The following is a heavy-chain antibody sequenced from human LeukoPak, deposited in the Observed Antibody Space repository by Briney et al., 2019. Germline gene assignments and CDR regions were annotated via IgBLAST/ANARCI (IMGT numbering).Heavy chain of an antibody. CDR1: GGSISSSSYY. CDR2: IYYSGST. D-gene: IGHD2-15*01. J-gene: IGHJ4*02. Sequence: PSETLSLTCTVSGGSISSSSYYWGWIRQPPGKGLEWIGSIYYSGSTYYNPSLKSRVTISVDTSKNQFSLKLSSVTAADTAVYYCARATSHCSGGSCYSRFDYWGQGTLVTVSS. CDR3: ARATSHCSGGSCYSRFDY. V-gene: IGHV4-39*07.